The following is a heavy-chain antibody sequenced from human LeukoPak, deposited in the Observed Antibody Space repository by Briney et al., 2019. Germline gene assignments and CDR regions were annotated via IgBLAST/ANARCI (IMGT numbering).Heavy chain of an antibody. CDR1: GFTFSSYA. CDR2: ISYDGSNK. CDR3: ARAMRQWLARYYMDV. Sequence: FLRLSCAASGFTFSSYAMHWVRQAPGKGLEWVAVISYDGSNKYYAASVKGRFTISRDNSKNTLYLQMNSLRAEDTAVYYCARAMRQWLARYYMDVWGKGTTVTVSS. V-gene: IGHV3-30*01. J-gene: IGHJ6*03. D-gene: IGHD6-19*01.